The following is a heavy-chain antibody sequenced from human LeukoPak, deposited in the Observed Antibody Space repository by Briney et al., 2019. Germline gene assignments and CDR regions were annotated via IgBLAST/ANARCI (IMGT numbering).Heavy chain of an antibody. Sequence: SETLSLTCTVSGGSISSYYWSWIRQPPGKGLEWIGYIYYSGSTNYNPSLKSRVTISLDTSKNQFSLKLSSVTAADTAVYYCAREAPYKYYFDYWGQGTLVTVSS. CDR3: AREAPYKYYFDY. J-gene: IGHJ4*02. CDR1: GGSISSYY. V-gene: IGHV4-59*01. CDR2: IYYSGST. D-gene: IGHD1-1*01.